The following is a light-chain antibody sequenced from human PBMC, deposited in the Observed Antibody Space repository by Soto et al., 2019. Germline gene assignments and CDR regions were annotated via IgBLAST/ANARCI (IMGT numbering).Light chain of an antibody. J-gene: IGKJ2*01. V-gene: IGKV1-5*03. CDR1: QSISPW. CDR3: QQYKTYFRT. CDR2: KAS. Sequence: DIQMTQSPSTLSASVGDRVTITCRASQSISPWLAWYQQKPGKAPKILIYKASSLESDVPSRFSGSGSGTEFTLTISSLQPDDFATYYCQQYKTYFRTFGQGTKLEIK.